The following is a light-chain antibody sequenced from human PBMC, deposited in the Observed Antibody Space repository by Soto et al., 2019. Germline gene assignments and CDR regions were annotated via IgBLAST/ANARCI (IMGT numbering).Light chain of an antibody. CDR3: SSYRGSSTLV. V-gene: IGLV2-14*01. CDR2: EVS. J-gene: IGLJ3*02. Sequence: QSVLTQPASESGSPGQSITISCTGTSSDVGGYNYVSWYQQHPGEAPKLMIYEVSNRPSGVSNRFSGSKSGNTASLTISGLQAEDEADYYCSSYRGSSTLVFGGGTKVTVL. CDR1: SSDVGGYNY.